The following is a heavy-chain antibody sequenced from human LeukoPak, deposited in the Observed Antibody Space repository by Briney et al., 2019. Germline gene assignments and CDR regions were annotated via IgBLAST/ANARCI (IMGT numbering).Heavy chain of an antibody. Sequence: YPGGSLRLSCAASGFTFSNYGMHWVRQAPGKGLEWVAVIWYDGSNKYYADSVKGRFTISRDNSKNTLYLQMNSLRAEDTAVYYCARDPYPKDSGYDLGYWGQGTLVTVSS. V-gene: IGHV3-33*01. CDR3: ARDPYPKDSGYDLGY. J-gene: IGHJ4*02. CDR2: IWYDGSNK. D-gene: IGHD5-12*01. CDR1: GFTFSNYG.